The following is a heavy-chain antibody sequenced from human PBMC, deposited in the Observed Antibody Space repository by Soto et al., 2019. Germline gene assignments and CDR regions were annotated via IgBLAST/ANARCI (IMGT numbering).Heavy chain of an antibody. Sequence: PGGSLRLSCAASGFTFSSYGMHWVRQAPGKGLEWVAVISYDGSNKYYADSVKGRFTISRDNSKNTLYLQMNSLRAEDTAVYYCAKDKSTVTTSPSFDYWGQGTLVTVSS. CDR2: ISYDGSNK. V-gene: IGHV3-30*18. D-gene: IGHD4-17*01. CDR3: AKDKSTVTTSPSFDY. CDR1: GFTFSSYG. J-gene: IGHJ4*02.